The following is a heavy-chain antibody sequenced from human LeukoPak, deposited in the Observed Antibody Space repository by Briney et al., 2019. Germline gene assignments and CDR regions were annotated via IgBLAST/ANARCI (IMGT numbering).Heavy chain of an antibody. D-gene: IGHD6-13*01. J-gene: IGHJ4*02. CDR1: GYTFTSYA. CDR2: INAGNGNT. V-gene: IGHV1-3*01. Sequence: GASVKVSCKASGYTFTSYAMHWVRQAPGQRLEWMGWINAGNGNTKYSQKFQGRVTITRDTSASTAYMELSSLRSEDTAVYYCARGGLIAAVGYFDYWGQGTLVTVSS. CDR3: ARGGLIAAVGYFDY.